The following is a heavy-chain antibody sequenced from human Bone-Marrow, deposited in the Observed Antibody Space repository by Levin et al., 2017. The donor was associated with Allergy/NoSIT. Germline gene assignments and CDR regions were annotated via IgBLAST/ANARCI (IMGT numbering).Heavy chain of an antibody. D-gene: IGHD3-3*01. CDR2: INPNSGGT. J-gene: IGHJ5*02. V-gene: IGHV1-2*02. Sequence: VASVKVSCKASGYTFTGYYMHWVRQAPGQGLEWMGWINPNSGGTNYAQKFQGRVTMTRDTSISTAYMELSRLRSDDTAVDYCARARRSVQYNWFDPWGQGTLVTVSS. CDR3: ARARRSVQYNWFDP. CDR1: GYTFTGYY.